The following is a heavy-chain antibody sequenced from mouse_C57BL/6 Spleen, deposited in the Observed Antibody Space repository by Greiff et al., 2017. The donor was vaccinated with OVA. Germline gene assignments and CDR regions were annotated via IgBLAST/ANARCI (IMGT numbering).Heavy chain of an antibody. D-gene: IGHD1-1*01. CDR3: ARKLLYSDY. CDR1: GYTFTGYW. Sequence: VQLQQSGAELMKPGASVKLSCKATGYTFTGYWIEWVKQRPGHGLEWIGEILPGSGSTNSNEKFKGKATFTADTSSNTAYMQLSSLTTEGSAIYYCARKLLYSDYGGAGTTLTVSS. CDR2: ILPGSGST. J-gene: IGHJ2*01. V-gene: IGHV1-9*01.